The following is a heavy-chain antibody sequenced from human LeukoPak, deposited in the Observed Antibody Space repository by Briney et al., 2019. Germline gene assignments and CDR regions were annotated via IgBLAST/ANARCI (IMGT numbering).Heavy chain of an antibody. Sequence: GESLKISXKGSGYTFSSYWIGWVRQMPGKGLECMGIIYPGDSDTRYSPSLQGQVTISVDTSIGTAYLQWSSLKASDTASYYCARQNDFRLDYWGQGTLVTVSS. J-gene: IGHJ4*02. CDR1: GYTFSSYW. V-gene: IGHV5-51*01. CDR2: IYPGDSDT. D-gene: IGHD3-3*01. CDR3: ARQNDFRLDY.